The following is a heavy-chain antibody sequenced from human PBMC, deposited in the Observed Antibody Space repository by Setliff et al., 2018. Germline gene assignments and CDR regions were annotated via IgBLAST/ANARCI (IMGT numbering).Heavy chain of an antibody. Sequence: AASVKVSCKASQYTFTAYYLHWVRQAPGQGLEWMGWINPNNGGTKYAQKFQGRVTMTRDTSISTGYMELSRLRYDDTAVYYCARSPTRTTGSHYLGYYYYYMDFWGKGTTVTVSS. V-gene: IGHV1-2*02. J-gene: IGHJ6*03. CDR1: QYTFTAYY. CDR2: INPNNGGT. CDR3: ARSPTRTTGSHYLGYYYYYMDF. D-gene: IGHD1-1*01.